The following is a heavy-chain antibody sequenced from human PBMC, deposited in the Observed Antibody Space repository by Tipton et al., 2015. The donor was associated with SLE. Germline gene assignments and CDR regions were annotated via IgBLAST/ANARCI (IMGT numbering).Heavy chain of an antibody. D-gene: IGHD2-2*01. CDR3: AREPWGSTSRYWFDP. J-gene: IGHJ5*02. CDR1: GYTFTSYG. V-gene: IGHV1-18*01. CDR2: ISAYNGNT. Sequence: QLVQSGAEVKKPGASVKVSCKASGYTFTSYGISWVRQAPGQGLEWMGWISAYNGNTNYAQKLQGRVTMTTDTSTSTAYMELRSRRSADTAVYYCAREPWGSTSRYWFDPWGQGTLVTVSS.